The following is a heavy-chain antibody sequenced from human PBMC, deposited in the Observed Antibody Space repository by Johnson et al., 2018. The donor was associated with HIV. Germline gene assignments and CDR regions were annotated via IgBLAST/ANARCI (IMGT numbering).Heavy chain of an antibody. V-gene: IGHV3-74*01. D-gene: IGHD6-6*01. CDR1: GFTFSSYW. Sequence: MLLVESGGGVVQPGRSLRLSCAASGFTFSSYWMHWVRQAPGKGLVWVSRINSDGSSTRYADSVKGRCTISRDNSKNTLYLQMNSLRAEDTAVYYCARESELLSSSDAFDIWGQGTMVTVSS. CDR2: INSDGSST. CDR3: ARESELLSSSDAFDI. J-gene: IGHJ3*02.